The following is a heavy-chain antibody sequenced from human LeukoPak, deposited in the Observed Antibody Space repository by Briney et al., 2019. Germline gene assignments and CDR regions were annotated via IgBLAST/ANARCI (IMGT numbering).Heavy chain of an antibody. CDR1: GFSFSTYG. CDR2: ISGSGGST. J-gene: IGHJ4*02. V-gene: IGHV3-23*01. Sequence: GGSLRLSCAASGFSFSTYGMHWVRQAPGKGLEWASGISGSGGSTYYADSVKGRFTIARDNSKNTLYLQMNSLRAEDTAVYYCAKGNCRGTSCYSDYWGQGTLVTVSS. D-gene: IGHD2-2*02. CDR3: AKGNCRGTSCYSDY.